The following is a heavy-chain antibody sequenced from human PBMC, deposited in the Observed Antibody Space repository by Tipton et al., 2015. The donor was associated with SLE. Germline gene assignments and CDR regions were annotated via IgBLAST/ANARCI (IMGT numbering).Heavy chain of an antibody. D-gene: IGHD1-26*01. CDR3: ARAVEVSGGWELHDY. V-gene: IGHV4-59*11. Sequence: TLSLTCTVSGGSLSSHYWSWIRQSPGKGLEWIGYIHYSGSTHYSPSFMSRATISADTSKNQFSLRVNSVTAADTAVHYCARAVEVSGGWELHDYWGQGTLVTVSS. CDR1: GGSLSSHY. J-gene: IGHJ4*02. CDR2: IHYSGST.